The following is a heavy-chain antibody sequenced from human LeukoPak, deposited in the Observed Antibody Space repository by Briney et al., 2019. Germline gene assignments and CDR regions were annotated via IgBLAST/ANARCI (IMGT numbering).Heavy chain of an antibody. CDR2: INPSGGST. D-gene: IGHD2-15*01. CDR3: ARERVVVVAATYYYYYGMDV. V-gene: IGHV1-46*01. Sequence: APVQVSCQASGYTFTSYYMQWVRQAPGQGLEWIGIINPSGGSTSYAQKFQGRVTMTRDTSTSTVYMELSSLRSEDTAVYYCARERVVVVAATYYYYYGMDVWGQGTTVTVSS. CDR1: GYTFTSYY. J-gene: IGHJ6*02.